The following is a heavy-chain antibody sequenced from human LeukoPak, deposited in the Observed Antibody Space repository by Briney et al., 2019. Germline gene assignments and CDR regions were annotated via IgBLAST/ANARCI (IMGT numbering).Heavy chain of an antibody. Sequence: SQTLSLTCAISGVSVFSNSAAWNWIRQSPSRGLEWLGRTYYRSKWYNDYAVSVKSRIIINPDTSKNQFSLQLKSVTHEDTAVYYCVRDVGFDFDYWGQGTLVTVSS. V-gene: IGHV6-1*01. CDR1: GVSVFSNSAA. CDR3: VRDVGFDFDY. D-gene: IGHD3-10*01. J-gene: IGHJ4*02. CDR2: TYYRSKWYN.